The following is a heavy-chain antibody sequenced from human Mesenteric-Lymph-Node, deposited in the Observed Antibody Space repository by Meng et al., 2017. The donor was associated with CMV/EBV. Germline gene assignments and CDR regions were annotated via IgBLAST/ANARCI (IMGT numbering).Heavy chain of an antibody. CDR3: AGVGAYWREDY. D-gene: IGHD1-1*01. J-gene: IGHJ4*02. Sequence: GSLRLSCTVSGGSISSYYWSWIRQPPGKGLEWIGYMYYDGNSNYNPSLRSRVTISLDTSKNQFSLKLNSVTAADTAVYYCAGVGAYWREDYWGQGTLVTVSS. V-gene: IGHV4-59*01. CDR2: MYYDGNS. CDR1: GGSISSYY.